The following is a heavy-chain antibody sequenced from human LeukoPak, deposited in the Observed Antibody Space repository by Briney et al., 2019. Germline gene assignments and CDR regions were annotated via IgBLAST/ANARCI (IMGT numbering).Heavy chain of an antibody. J-gene: IGHJ6*03. CDR2: ISSSSSYI. V-gene: IGHV3-21*01. CDR1: GFTFSSYS. D-gene: IGHD6-25*01. CDR3: ARVAAPLAPYYYYYMDV. Sequence: PGRSLRLSCAASGFTFSSYSMNWVRQAPGKGLEWVSSISSSSSYIYYADSVKGRFTISRDNAKNSLYLQMNSLRAEDTAVYYCARVAAPLAPYYYYYMDVWGKGTMVTVSS.